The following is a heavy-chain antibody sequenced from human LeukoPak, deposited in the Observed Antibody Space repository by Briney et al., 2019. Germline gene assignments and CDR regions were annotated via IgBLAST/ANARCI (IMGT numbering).Heavy chain of an antibody. D-gene: IGHD3-22*01. J-gene: IGHJ5*02. CDR3: AKGGSSGYFLDL. Sequence: PGGSLRLSCAASGFLFNNYGLVWVRQAPGKGPEWVAAISNDGGGTTYADFVKGRFTISRDNSKNTLFLHMNSLRAEDTALYYCAKGGSSGYFLDLWGQGTLVTVSS. CDR1: GFLFNNYG. V-gene: IGHV3-23*01. CDR2: ISNDGGGT.